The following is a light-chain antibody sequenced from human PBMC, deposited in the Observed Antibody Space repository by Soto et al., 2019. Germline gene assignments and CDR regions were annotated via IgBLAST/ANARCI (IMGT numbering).Light chain of an antibody. CDR1: SGDVGAYNY. J-gene: IGLJ1*01. CDR3: SSYTTSSTLV. CDR2: DVS. Sequence: QSALTQPASVSGSPGQSITISCTGTSGDVGAYNYVSWYQQHPGKAPKLMIYDVSNWPSGVSNRFSGSKSGNTASLTISGLQAEDEGDYYCSSYTTSSTLVFGTGTKLTVL. V-gene: IGLV2-14*01.